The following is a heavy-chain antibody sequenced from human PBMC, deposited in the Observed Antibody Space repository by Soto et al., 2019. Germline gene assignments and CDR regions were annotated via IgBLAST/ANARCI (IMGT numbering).Heavy chain of an antibody. CDR2: ISTSSTYI. D-gene: IGHD4-17*01. CDR1: GFTLSAYS. V-gene: IGHV3-21*01. CDR3: ARGTPLDRDYGGNPFSDF. J-gene: IGHJ4*02. Sequence: PGGSLRLSCAASGFTLSAYSMNWVRQTPGKGLEWVSSISTSSTYIHYADSVKGRFTISRDNAKNSLFLQMNSLTAEDTAVYYCARGTPLDRDYGGNPFSDFWGQGTLVTVSS.